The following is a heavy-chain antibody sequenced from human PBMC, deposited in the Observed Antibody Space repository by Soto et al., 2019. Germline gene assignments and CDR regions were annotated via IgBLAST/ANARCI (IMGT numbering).Heavy chain of an antibody. D-gene: IGHD1-1*01. V-gene: IGHV1-2*02. CDR2: INPNSGGT. Sequence: GASVKVSCKASGYTFTGYYMHWVRQAPGQGLEWMGWINPNSGGTNYAQKFQGRVTMTRDTSISTAYMELSRLRSDDTAVYYCARDRVQLERSYYYYGMDVWGQGTTVTVSS. CDR1: GYTFTGYY. CDR3: ARDRVQLERSYYYYGMDV. J-gene: IGHJ6*02.